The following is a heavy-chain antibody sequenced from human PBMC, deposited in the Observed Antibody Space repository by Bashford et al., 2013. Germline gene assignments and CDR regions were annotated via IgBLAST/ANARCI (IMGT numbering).Heavy chain of an antibody. CDR3: ARGLRDYPGYFDL. J-gene: IGHJ2*01. CDR2: ISAYNGYT. CDR1: GYTFSNYG. V-gene: IGHV1-18*01. D-gene: IGHD4-11*01. Sequence: ASVKVSCKASGYTFSNYGISWVRQAPGQGLEWMGWISAYNGYTNYAQKFQGRVTMTTDTSTSTAYMELRSLRSDDTAVYFCARGLRDYPGYFDLVGPWHPGHRLL.